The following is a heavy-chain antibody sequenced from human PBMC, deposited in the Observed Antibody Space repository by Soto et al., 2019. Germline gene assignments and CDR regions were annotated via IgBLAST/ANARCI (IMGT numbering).Heavy chain of an antibody. CDR1: GFTFSTYG. D-gene: IGHD2-15*01. CDR3: APGASFD. V-gene: IGHV3-48*01. J-gene: IGHJ6*02. CDR2: ISSGSNSI. Sequence: EVQLVESGGGLVQPGGSLRLSCAASGFTFSTYGMNWVRKAPGKGLEWVSYISSGSNSIYYADSVKGRFTSSRDNAKNSLFLQMNSLRADDTATYYCAPGASFDWGQGTTVTVSS.